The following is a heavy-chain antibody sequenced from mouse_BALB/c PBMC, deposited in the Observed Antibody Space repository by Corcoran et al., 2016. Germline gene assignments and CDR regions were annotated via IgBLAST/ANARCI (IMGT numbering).Heavy chain of an antibody. CDR1: GFTFSGFW. CDR2: INSDGSAI. V-gene: IGHV11-2*02. D-gene: IGHD2-3*01. Sequence: EVQLLETGGGLVQPGGSRGLSCEGSGFTFSGFWMSWVRQTPGKTLEWIGDINSDGSAINYAPSIKDRFTIFRDNDKSTLYLQMSNVRSEDTATYFCMGYGYCYWYFDVWGAGTTVTVSS. CDR3: MGYGYCYWYFDV. J-gene: IGHJ1*01.